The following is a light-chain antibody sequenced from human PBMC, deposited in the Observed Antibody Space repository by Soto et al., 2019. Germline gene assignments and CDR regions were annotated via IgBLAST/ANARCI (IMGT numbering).Light chain of an antibody. CDR1: SSDVGGYNY. Sequence: QSALTQPASVSGSPGQSITISCTGTSSDVGGYNYVSWYQQHPGKAPKLMIYDVSNRPSGVSNRFSGSKSGNTASLTISGLQAEDEADYYCSSYTSRSPSYVFGTGTKVTVL. CDR3: SSYTSRSPSYV. CDR2: DVS. V-gene: IGLV2-14*01. J-gene: IGLJ1*01.